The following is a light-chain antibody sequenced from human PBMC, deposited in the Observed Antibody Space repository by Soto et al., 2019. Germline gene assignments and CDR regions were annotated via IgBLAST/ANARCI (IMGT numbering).Light chain of an antibody. CDR1: QSVSSY. J-gene: IGKJ4*01. CDR2: DAS. V-gene: IGKV3-11*01. Sequence: EIVLIRSPATLSLSPFERATLSCRASQSVSSYLAWYQHKPGQAPRLLISDASNRATGIPARFSGSGSETDFTLTISSLEPEDSAVYYCQQSSNWPSLNCGGGNKGDIK. CDR3: QQSSNWPSLN.